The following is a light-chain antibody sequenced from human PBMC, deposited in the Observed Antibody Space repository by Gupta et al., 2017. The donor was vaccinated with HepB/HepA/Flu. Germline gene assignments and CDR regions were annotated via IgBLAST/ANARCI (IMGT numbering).Light chain of an antibody. J-gene: IGLJ2*01. CDR2: GKH. CDR3: NSCDSSGSLV. Sequence: SAELPQATAVPVALGQPVRITSKGDILRSYYASWYQQNPGQAPVLVNYGKHKRPSGNPDLFASSRSGNTASLTIAGAHADDEADYCFNSCDSSGSLVFGGGTKLTVL. V-gene: IGLV3-19*01. CDR1: ILRSYY.